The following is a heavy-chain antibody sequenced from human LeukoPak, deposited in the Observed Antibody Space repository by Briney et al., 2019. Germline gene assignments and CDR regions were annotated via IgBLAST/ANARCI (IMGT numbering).Heavy chain of an antibody. D-gene: IGHD2-2*01. CDR2: INPADSDT. CDR3: ARRYCSSITCYFFDY. V-gene: IGHV5-51*01. Sequence: GESLKISCKDSGYSFTSHWIGWVRPMPGKGLEWMGIINPADSDTRYSPSFQGQVTISVDKSISTAYLQWSSLVASDTAMYYCARRYCSSITCYFFDYWGQGALVIVSS. CDR1: GYSFTSHW. J-gene: IGHJ4*02.